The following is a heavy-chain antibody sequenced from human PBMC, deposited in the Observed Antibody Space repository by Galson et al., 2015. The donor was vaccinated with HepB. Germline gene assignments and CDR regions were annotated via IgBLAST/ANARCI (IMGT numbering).Heavy chain of an antibody. CDR3: ARLSFAYYYDSSGYYYPDAFDI. J-gene: IGHJ3*02. CDR2: IYPGDSDT. D-gene: IGHD3-22*01. CDR1: GYSFTSYW. Sequence: QSGAEVKKPGESLKISCKGSGYSFTSYWIGWVRQMPGKGLEWMGIIYPGDSDTRYSPSFQGQVTISADKSISTAYLQWSSLKASDTAMYYCARLSFAYYYDSSGYYYPDAFDIWGQGTMVTVSS. V-gene: IGHV5-51*01.